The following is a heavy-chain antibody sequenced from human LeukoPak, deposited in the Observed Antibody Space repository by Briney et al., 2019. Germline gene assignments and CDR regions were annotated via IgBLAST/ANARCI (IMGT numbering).Heavy chain of an antibody. Sequence: GGSLRLSCAASGFSFSNYDMHWVRQAPGKGLEWVAFIRYDGSKKYYADSVKGRFTISRDKSKNTLSLQMNSLRAEDTAVYYCAKDFSVKWELLIGHWGQGTLVTVSS. CDR3: AKDFSVKWELLIGH. D-gene: IGHD1-26*01. CDR1: GFSFSNYD. CDR2: IRYDGSKK. J-gene: IGHJ4*02. V-gene: IGHV3-30*02.